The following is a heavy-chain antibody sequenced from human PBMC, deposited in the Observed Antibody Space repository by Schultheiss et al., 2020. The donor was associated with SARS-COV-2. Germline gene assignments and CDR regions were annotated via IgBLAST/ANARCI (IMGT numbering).Heavy chain of an antibody. CDR2: IYYSGST. D-gene: IGHD6-6*01. Sequence: SETLSLTCTVSGGSISSYYWSWIRQPPGKGLEWIGYIYYSGSTNYNPSLKSRVTISVDTSKNQFSLKLSSVTAADTAVYYCARVRSSSSYITVGDSGLDYWGQGTLVTVSS. V-gene: IGHV4-59*12. CDR1: GGSISSYY. J-gene: IGHJ4*02. CDR3: ARVRSSSSYITVGDSGLDY.